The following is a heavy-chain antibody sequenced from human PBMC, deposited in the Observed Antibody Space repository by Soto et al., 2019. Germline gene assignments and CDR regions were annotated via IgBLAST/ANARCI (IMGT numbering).Heavy chain of an antibody. CDR1: GYSFTSYW. V-gene: IGHV5-10-1*01. CDR2: IDPSDSYT. CDR3: ARTSGSSSRLYYYYYGMDV. D-gene: IGHD6-6*01. J-gene: IGHJ6*02. Sequence: SGESLKISCKGSGYSFTSYWISWVRQMPGKGLEWMGRIDPSDSYTNYSLSFQGHVTISADKSIGTAYLQWSSLKASDTAMYYCARTSGSSSRLYYYYYGMDVWGQGTTVTVSS.